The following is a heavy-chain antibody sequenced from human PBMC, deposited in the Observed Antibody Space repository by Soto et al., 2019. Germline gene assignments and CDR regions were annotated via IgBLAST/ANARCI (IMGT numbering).Heavy chain of an antibody. V-gene: IGHV1-2*02. CDR1: GYSFSDYF. CDR2: INPKTAAT. D-gene: IGHD1-26*01. J-gene: IGHJ6*02. Sequence: ASVKVSCKPSGYSFSDYFIQGVRQAPGQGLEWVAWINPKTAATNYAKKFQGRVSLTWDTSSTTAYMELTRLRPDDTAVYYCARIKWGLNYYNGMDVWGQWTTVTVYS. CDR3: ARIKWGLNYYNGMDV.